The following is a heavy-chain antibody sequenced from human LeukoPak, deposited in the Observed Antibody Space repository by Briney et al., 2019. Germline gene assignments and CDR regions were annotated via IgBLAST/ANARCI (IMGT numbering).Heavy chain of an antibody. CDR1: GGSIGSGGYY. CDR2: IYYSGST. D-gene: IGHD2-2*01. CDR3: ARAVVVPAAMLRLSGFDP. J-gene: IGHJ5*02. Sequence: SETLSLTCTVSGGSIGSGGYYWSWIRQHPGKGLEWIGYIYYSGSTYYNPSLKSRVTISVDTSKNQFSLKLSSVTAADTAVYYCARAVVVPAAMLRLSGFDPWGQGTLVTVYS. V-gene: IGHV4-31*03.